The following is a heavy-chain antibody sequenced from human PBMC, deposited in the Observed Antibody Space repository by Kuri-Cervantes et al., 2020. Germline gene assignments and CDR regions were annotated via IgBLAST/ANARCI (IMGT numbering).Heavy chain of an antibody. CDR3: ARDADFQWPDAFDI. J-gene: IGHJ3*02. D-gene: IGHD6-19*01. CDR2: INPNSGGT. V-gene: IGHV1-2*04. CDR1: GYTFTGYY. Sequence: ASVKVSCKASGYTFTGYYMHWVRQAPGQGLEWMGWINPNSGGTNYAQKFQGWVTMTRDTSISTAYMELSRLRSDDTAVYYCARDADFQWPDAFDIWGQGIMVTVSS.